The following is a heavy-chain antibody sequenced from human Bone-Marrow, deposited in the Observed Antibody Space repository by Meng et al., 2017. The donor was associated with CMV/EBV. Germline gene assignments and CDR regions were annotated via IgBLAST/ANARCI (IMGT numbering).Heavy chain of an antibody. D-gene: IGHD1-1*01. CDR3: ARDTWNQHSFGY. CDR1: GFRFTSYW. CDR2: INSDGSSI. Sequence: GESLKISCAASGFRFTSYWMHWVRQAPGKGLVWVSRINSDGSSIRYADSVKGRFTISRDNAKNTVYLQMNSLRGEDTAVYYCARDTWNQHSFGYWGQGTLVTVSS. J-gene: IGHJ4*02. V-gene: IGHV3-74*01.